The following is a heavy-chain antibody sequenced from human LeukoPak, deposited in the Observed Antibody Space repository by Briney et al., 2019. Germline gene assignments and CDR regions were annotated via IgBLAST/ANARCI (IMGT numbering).Heavy chain of an antibody. V-gene: IGHV3-73*01. Sequence: GGSLRLSCAASGFTFSGSAMHWVRQASGKGLEWVGRIRSKANSYATAYAASVKGRFTISRDNSKNTLYLQMNSLRAEDTAVYYCAKELKSVWFGEFDYWGQGTLVTVSS. J-gene: IGHJ4*02. D-gene: IGHD3-10*01. CDR1: GFTFSGSA. CDR2: IRSKANSYAT. CDR3: AKELKSVWFGEFDY.